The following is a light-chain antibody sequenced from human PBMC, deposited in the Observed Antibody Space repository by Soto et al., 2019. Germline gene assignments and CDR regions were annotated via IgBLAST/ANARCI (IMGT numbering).Light chain of an antibody. CDR3: QQYNNWPPWT. Sequence: EIVMPQSPATLSVSPGERATLSCRASQSVSSNLAWYQQKPGQAPRLLIYGASTRATGIPARFSGSGSGTEFTLTISSLQSEDFAVYYCQQYNNWPPWTLGQGTKVEIK. CDR2: GAS. V-gene: IGKV3-15*01. J-gene: IGKJ1*01. CDR1: QSVSSN.